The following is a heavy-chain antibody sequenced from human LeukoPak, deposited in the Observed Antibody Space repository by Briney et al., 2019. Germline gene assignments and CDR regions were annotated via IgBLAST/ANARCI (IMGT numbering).Heavy chain of an antibody. D-gene: IGHD3-9*01. CDR3: AKAGDYDILTGLTHFDY. Sequence: GGSLRLFCAASGFTFSSYAMSWVRQAPGKGLEWVSAISGSGGSTYYADSVKGRFTISRDNSKNTLYLQMNSLRAEDTAVYYCAKAGDYDILTGLTHFDYWGQGTLVTVSS. CDR1: GFTFSSYA. V-gene: IGHV3-23*01. J-gene: IGHJ4*02. CDR2: ISGSGGST.